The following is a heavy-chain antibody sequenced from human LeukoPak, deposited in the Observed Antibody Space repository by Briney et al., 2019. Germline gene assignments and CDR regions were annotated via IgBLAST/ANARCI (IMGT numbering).Heavy chain of an antibody. Sequence: GGSLRLPCTGSGFTFSDYWMTWARQAPGKGLEWVANLRPDGSDKYYVDSVKGRFTISRDNAKKLVYLQMNSLGAEDTAVYYCARDAYDDASESWGQGTLVTVSS. V-gene: IGHV3-7*01. CDR2: LRPDGSDK. CDR3: ARDAYDDASES. J-gene: IGHJ5*02. CDR1: GFTFSDYW. D-gene: IGHD3-3*01.